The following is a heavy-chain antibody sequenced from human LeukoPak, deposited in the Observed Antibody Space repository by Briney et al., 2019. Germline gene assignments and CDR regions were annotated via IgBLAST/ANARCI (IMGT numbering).Heavy chain of an antibody. D-gene: IGHD6-13*01. CDR1: GFTFSSYG. J-gene: IGHJ4*02. Sequence: GGSLRLSCGTSGFTFSSYGMSWVRQAPGKGLEWVSIISGSGGATYYADSVKGWFTISRDNSKNTLYLQTDSLRAEDTAVYHCAKRVSTSGVYLAPDFDYWGQGNLVTVSS. CDR3: AKRVSTSGVYLAPDFDY. V-gene: IGHV3-23*01. CDR2: ISGSGGAT.